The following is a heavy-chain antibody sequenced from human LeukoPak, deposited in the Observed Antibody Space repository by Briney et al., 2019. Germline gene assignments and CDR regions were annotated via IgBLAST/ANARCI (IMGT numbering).Heavy chain of an antibody. CDR1: GFSFDSYW. J-gene: IGHJ6*04. V-gene: IGHV3-7*01. D-gene: IGHD3-10*02. CDR3: AELGITMIGGV. Sequence: GGSLRLSCVASGFSFDSYWMNWVRQAPGRGLEWVANINHDATEKYYVDSVKGRFTISRDNAKNSLYLQMNSLRAEDTAVYYCAELGITMIGGVWGKGTTVTISS. CDR2: INHDATEK.